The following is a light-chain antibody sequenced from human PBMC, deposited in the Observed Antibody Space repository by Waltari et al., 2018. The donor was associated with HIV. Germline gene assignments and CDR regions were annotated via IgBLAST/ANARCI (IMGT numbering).Light chain of an antibody. CDR2: CAS. CDR1: QSVSSN. Sequence: EIVMTQSPATLSVSPGERATLSCRASQSVSSNLAWYQQKPGQAPRLPMHCASTRATGIPARFSGRGSGKEFTLNISSLQAEDFAVYYCQQYNNWAPFTFGPGTKVDIK. CDR3: QQYNNWAPFT. J-gene: IGKJ3*01. V-gene: IGKV3-15*01.